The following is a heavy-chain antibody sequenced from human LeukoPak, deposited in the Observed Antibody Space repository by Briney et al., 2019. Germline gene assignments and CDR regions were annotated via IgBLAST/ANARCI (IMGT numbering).Heavy chain of an antibody. CDR2: ITASAGTT. CDR3: AKDAASGYCTGGTCYDSPFDS. V-gene: IGHV3-23*01. D-gene: IGHD2-15*01. J-gene: IGHJ4*02. Sequence: PGGSLRLSCAASGFTFSTYAMTWVRQAPGKGLEWVSLITASAGTTYYADSVKGRFTISRDNYTLFLQMNSLRAEDTALYYCAKDAASGYCTGGTCYDSPFDSWGQGTLVTVSS. CDR1: GFTFSTYA.